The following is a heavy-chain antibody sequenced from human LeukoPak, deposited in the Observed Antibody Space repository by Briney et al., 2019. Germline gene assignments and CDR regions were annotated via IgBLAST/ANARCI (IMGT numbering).Heavy chain of an antibody. Sequence: GGSLRLSCAASGFTFSTYCMHWVRQAPGKGLEWVSLVTDSGSRTYCADSVKGRFTISRDNSKNTLYLQMDSLRAEDTAVYYCARAPYDSSGYYYDQWGQGTLVTVSS. CDR1: GFTFSTYC. J-gene: IGHJ5*02. D-gene: IGHD3-22*01. CDR3: ARAPYDSSGYYYDQ. CDR2: VTDSGSRT. V-gene: IGHV3-23*01.